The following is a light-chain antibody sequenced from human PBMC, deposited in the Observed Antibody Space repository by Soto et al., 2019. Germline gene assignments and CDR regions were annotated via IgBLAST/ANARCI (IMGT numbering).Light chain of an antibody. Sequence: DIQMTQSPSSLSASVGDRVTITCRASQSISSYLNWYQQKPGKAPKLLIYAASSLQSGVPSRFSGSGSWAYFTLTITSLQPEDFAPYYCQQSYSTPQWTVGQGTKVDIK. V-gene: IGKV1-39*01. J-gene: IGKJ1*01. CDR1: QSISSY. CDR3: QQSYSTPQWT. CDR2: AAS.